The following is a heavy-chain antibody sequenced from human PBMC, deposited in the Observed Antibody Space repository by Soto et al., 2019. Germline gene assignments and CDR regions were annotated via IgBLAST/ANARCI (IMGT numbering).Heavy chain of an antibody. J-gene: IGHJ5*02. CDR1: GYSFTSYW. Sequence: GESLKISCKGSGYSFTSYWIGWVRQMPGKGLEWMGIIYPGDSDTRYSPPFQGQVTISADKSISTAYLQWSSLKASDTAMYYCARGTQTGITMVRGVIGVYNWFDPWGQGTLVTVSS. D-gene: IGHD3-10*01. CDR2: IYPGDSDT. V-gene: IGHV5-51*01. CDR3: ARGTQTGITMVRGVIGVYNWFDP.